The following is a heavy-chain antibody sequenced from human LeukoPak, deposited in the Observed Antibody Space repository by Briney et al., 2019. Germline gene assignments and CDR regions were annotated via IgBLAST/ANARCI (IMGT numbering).Heavy chain of an antibody. CDR1: GFTFNTYA. J-gene: IGHJ4*02. D-gene: IGHD1-1*01. V-gene: IGHV3-23*01. Sequence: GGSLRLSCVAPGFTFNTYAMSWVRQAPGKGPQWVARINGGGRGTYYADSLKGRFTISRDNSKNTLYLQIYNLRPEDTARYYCAKGGLGKEVFDDWGQGTVGTVSS. CDR3: AKGGLGKEVFDD. CDR2: INGGGRGT.